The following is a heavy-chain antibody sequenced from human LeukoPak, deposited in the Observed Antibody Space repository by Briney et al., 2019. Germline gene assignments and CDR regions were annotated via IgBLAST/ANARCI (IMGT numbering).Heavy chain of an antibody. CDR1: GFTFSSYA. CDR2: ISYDGSNK. J-gene: IGHJ1*01. D-gene: IGHD3-22*01. Sequence: PGGSLRLSCAASGFTFSSYAMHWVRQALGKGLEWVAVISYDGSNKYYADSVKGRFTISRDNSKNTLYLQMNSLRAEDTAVYYCARGDYYDSSMGYFQHWGQGTLVTVSS. V-gene: IGHV3-30-3*01. CDR3: ARGDYYDSSMGYFQH.